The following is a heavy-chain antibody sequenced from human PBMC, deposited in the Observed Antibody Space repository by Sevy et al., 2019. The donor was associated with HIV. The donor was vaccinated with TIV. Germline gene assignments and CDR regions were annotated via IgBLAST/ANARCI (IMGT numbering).Heavy chain of an antibody. J-gene: IGHJ4*02. D-gene: IGHD6-13*01. Sequence: GGSLRLSCAASGFPLNSYWMSWVRQAPGKGLEWVANINQEGSVKYYVDSVKGRFTISRDDGRNSLYLYMNSLRADDTALYYAVRAIAAAGSFWGQGTLVTVSS. CDR1: GFPLNSYW. CDR3: VRAIAAAGSF. CDR2: INQEGSVK. V-gene: IGHV3-7*01.